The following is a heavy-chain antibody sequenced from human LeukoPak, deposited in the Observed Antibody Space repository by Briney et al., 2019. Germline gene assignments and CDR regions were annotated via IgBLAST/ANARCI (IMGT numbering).Heavy chain of an antibody. CDR1: GYTFTSYG. V-gene: IGHV1-18*01. CDR3: ARTSGESGYESNPDY. J-gene: IGHJ4*02. D-gene: IGHD5-12*01. CDR2: ISAYNGNT. Sequence: GVSVKVSCTASGYTFTSYGISWVRQAPGQGLEWMGWISAYNGNTNYAQKLQGRVTMTTDTSTSTAYMELRSLRSDDTAVYYCARTSGESGYESNPDYWGQGTLVTVSS.